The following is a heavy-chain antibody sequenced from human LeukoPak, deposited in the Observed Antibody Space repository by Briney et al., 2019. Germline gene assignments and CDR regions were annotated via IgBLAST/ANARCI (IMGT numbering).Heavy chain of an antibody. J-gene: IGHJ6*03. CDR3: AKSPPRDIVVVPAAPAGYYYMDV. Sequence: GGSLRLSCAASGFTFSTYAMHWVRQAPGKGLEYVSAVSNNGGTTYYADSVKGRFTISRDNSKNTLYLQMNSLRAEDTAVYYCAKSPPRDIVVVPAAPAGYYYMDVWGKGTTVTVSS. V-gene: IGHV3-64*02. CDR2: VSNNGGTT. D-gene: IGHD2-2*01. CDR1: GFTFSTYA.